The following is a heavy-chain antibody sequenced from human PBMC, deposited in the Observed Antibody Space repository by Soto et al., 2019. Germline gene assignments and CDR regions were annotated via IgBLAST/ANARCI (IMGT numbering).Heavy chain of an antibody. CDR2: LDWNGGTT. J-gene: IGHJ6*02. D-gene: IGHD7-27*01. CDR1: GFSFDDYA. Sequence: EVQLVESGGGLVQPGRSLRLSCEGSGFSFDDYAMHWVRQAPGKGLEWVSGLDWNGGTTGYADSVKGRFKISRDNAKKSLDPPMNSLRAEETAFYYCAKCRSSWGGSGLDVWGQGTTVTVSS. CDR3: AKCRSSWGGSGLDV. V-gene: IGHV3-9*01.